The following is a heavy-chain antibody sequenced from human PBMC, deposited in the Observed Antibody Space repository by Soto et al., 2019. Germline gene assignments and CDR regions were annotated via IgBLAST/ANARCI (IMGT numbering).Heavy chain of an antibody. J-gene: IGHJ5*02. D-gene: IGHD6-13*01. CDR2: IDVGSANA. CDR1: GFTFSSSA. CDR3: ATVHSSSWLDCFDP. V-gene: IGHV1-58*01. Sequence: GASVKVSCKTSGFTFSSSAVHWVRQARGHRLQWIGWIDVGSANANYAQMLQERVTISRDMSTSTAYMELSSLRPEDTAVYYCATVHSSSWLDCFDPWGQGTLVTVSS.